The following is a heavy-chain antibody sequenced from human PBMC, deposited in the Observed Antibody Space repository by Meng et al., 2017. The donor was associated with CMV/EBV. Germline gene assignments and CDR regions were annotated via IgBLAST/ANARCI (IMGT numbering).Heavy chain of an antibody. CDR1: GFTVSSNY. V-gene: IGHV3-66*02. CDR2: IYSGGST. CDR3: AGRIFDI. Sequence: GESLKISCAASGFTVSSNYMSWVRQAPGKGLEWVSVIYSGGSTYYADSVKGRFTISRDNSKNTLYLQMNSLRAEDTAVYYCAGRIFDIWGQGTLVTVSS. J-gene: IGHJ4*01.